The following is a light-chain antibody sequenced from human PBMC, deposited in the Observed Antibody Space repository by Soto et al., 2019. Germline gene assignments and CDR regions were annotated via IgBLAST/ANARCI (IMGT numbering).Light chain of an antibody. V-gene: IGLV4-60*02. CDR1: SGHSSYI. Sequence: QLVLTQSSSXXXXXXXXXXXXCTLSSGHSSYIIAWHQQQPGKAPRYLMKLEGSGSYNKGSGVPDRFSGSSSGADRYLTISNLQFEDEADYYCETWDSNTHTVFGGGTKLTVL. CDR2: LEGSGSY. J-gene: IGLJ3*02. CDR3: ETWDSNTHTV.